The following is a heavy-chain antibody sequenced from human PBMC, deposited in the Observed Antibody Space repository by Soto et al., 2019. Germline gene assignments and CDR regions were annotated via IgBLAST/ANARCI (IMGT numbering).Heavy chain of an antibody. CDR2: MSYDGSNK. J-gene: IGHJ4*02. V-gene: IGHV3-30-3*01. CDR3: ARARLDTPALDY. Sequence: QVQLVESGGGVVQPGRSLRLSCAASGFTFSSYAMHWVRQAPGKGLEWVAVMSYDGSNKYYADSVKGRFTISRDNSKNTLYLQMNSLRAEDRAVYYCARARLDTPALDYWGQGTLVTVSS. D-gene: IGHD2-2*01. CDR1: GFTFSSYA.